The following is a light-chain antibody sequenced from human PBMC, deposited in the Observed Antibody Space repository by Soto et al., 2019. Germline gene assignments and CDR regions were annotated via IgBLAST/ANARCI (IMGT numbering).Light chain of an antibody. J-gene: IGKJ2*01. CDR3: LWYGISPPEYT. V-gene: IGKV3-20*01. CDR1: QSISNNY. Sequence: ETVLTQSPGTLSLSPGERATLSCRAGQSISNNYLSWYQQKPGQAPRLLIHDSSNRATGIPDRFSGSGSGTDFTLTISRLEPEDFAVYSCLWYGISPPEYTFGQGTMLEI. CDR2: DSS.